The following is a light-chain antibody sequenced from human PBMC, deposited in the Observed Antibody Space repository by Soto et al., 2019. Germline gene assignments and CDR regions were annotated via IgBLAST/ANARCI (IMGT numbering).Light chain of an antibody. CDR2: GSS. J-gene: IGKJ2*01. Sequence: EVVLTQSPGTLSLSPGERATLSCRASQSVTNNYFAWYQQKPGQGPRLLIFGSSDRSTDIPDRFSGSGSGTDFPLTISRLEPEDFAVYYCQQYCSSPPYTFGQGTKLEIK. CDR3: QQYCSSPPYT. V-gene: IGKV3-20*01. CDR1: QSVTNNY.